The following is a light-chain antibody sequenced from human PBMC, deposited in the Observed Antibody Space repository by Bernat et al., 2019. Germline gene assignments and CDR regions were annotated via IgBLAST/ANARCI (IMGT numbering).Light chain of an antibody. CDR3: MQATHFPWT. V-gene: IGKV2-24*01. Sequence: DIVMTQSPLSLPVTPGEPASISCRSSQSLLHSNGNTYLTWLHQRPGQPPRLLIYRISNRFSGVPDRFSGSGAGTDFTLKISRVEADDVGVYYCMQATHFPWTFGQGTKVEIK. J-gene: IGKJ1*01. CDR1: QSLLHSNGNTY. CDR2: RIS.